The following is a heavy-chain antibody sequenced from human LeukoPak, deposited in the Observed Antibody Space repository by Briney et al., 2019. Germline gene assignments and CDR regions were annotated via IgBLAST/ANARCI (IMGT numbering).Heavy chain of an antibody. D-gene: IGHD3-3*01. CDR1: GGSFSGYY. CDR3: ARVGRLLYRYRNYGMDV. CDR2: INHSGST. V-gene: IGHV4-34*01. J-gene: IGHJ6*02. Sequence: SETLPLTCAVYGGSFSGYYWSWIRQPPGKGLEWIGEINHSGSTNYNPSLKSRVTISVDTSKNQFSLKLSSVTAADTAVYYCARVGRLLYRYRNYGMDVWGQGTTVTVSS.